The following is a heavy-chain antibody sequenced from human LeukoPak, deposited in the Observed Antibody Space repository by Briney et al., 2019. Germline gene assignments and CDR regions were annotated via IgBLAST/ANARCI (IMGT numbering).Heavy chain of an antibody. CDR2: IYPGDSDT. J-gene: IGHJ6*03. CDR1: GYTFTNYW. V-gene: IGHV5-51*01. Sequence: GESLTFSCKGSGYTFTNYWIGWVRQMPGKGLEWMGIIYPGDSDTRYSPSFQGQVTISADKSISTAYLQWSSLKASDTAMYYCANLDLELVTMGGSSYYYMDVWGKGTTVTVSS. D-gene: IGHD5-24*01. CDR3: ANLDLELVTMGGSSYYYMDV.